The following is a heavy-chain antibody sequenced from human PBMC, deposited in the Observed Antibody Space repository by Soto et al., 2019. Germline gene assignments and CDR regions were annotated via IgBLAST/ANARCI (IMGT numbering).Heavy chain of an antibody. CDR2: IYPGDSDT. J-gene: IGHJ4*02. CDR3: ARLEGSSWSGYYFDY. V-gene: IGHV5-51*01. D-gene: IGHD6-13*01. CDR1: GYSFTSYW. Sequence: ESLKISCKGSGYSFTSYWIGWVRQMPGKGLEWMGIIYPGDSDTRYSPSFQGQVTISADKSISTAYLQWSSLKASDTAMYYCARLEGSSWSGYYFDYWGQGTLVTVSS.